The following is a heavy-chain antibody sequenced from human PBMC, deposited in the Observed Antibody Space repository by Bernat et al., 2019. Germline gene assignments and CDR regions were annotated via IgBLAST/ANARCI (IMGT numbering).Heavy chain of an antibody. J-gene: IGHJ4*02. D-gene: IGHD5-18*01. Sequence: ELQLVESGGGWVQPGGSLRLSCSDFGFTFSSYSMYWVRQAPGKGLEYVSGIGPNGNGPYYVDSVKGRFTISRDNSKETLYLQMSSLRVEDTAVYYCVKDLHTDVDYWGQGIAVTVSS. V-gene: IGHV3-64D*06. CDR1: GFTFSSYS. CDR3: VKDLHTDVDY. CDR2: IGPNGNGP.